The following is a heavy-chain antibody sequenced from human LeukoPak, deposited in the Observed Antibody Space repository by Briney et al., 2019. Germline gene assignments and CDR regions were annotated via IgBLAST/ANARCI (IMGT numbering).Heavy chain of an antibody. Sequence: GGSLRLSCAASGFTFSSYGMRWVRQAPGKGLEWVAVISYDGSNKYYADSVKGRFTISRDNSKNTLYLQMNSLRAEDTAVYYCAKDRRIAAAGYYFDYWGQGTLVTVSS. CDR2: ISYDGSNK. J-gene: IGHJ4*02. CDR3: AKDRRIAAAGYYFDY. V-gene: IGHV3-30*18. D-gene: IGHD6-13*01. CDR1: GFTFSSYG.